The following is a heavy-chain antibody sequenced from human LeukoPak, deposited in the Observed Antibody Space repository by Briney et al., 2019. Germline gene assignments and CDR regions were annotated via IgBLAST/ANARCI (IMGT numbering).Heavy chain of an antibody. Sequence: PGGSLRPSCAASGFTFSSYWMTWVRQAPGKGLEWVANINRDGSEKYYVDSVKGRFTISRDNAKNSLYLQMNSLRAEDTAVYYCARDLRYGDSPFDYWGQGTLVTVSS. CDR3: ARDLRYGDSPFDY. V-gene: IGHV3-7*01. CDR1: GFTFSSYW. CDR2: INRDGSEK. J-gene: IGHJ4*02. D-gene: IGHD4-17*01.